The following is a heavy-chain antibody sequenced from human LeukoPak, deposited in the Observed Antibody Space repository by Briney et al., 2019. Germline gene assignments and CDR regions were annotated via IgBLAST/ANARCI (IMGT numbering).Heavy chain of an antibody. CDR3: ASSNYYDSSGYYD. CDR1: GYTLTELS. V-gene: IGHV1-24*01. CDR2: FDPEDGET. J-gene: IGHJ4*02. D-gene: IGHD3-22*01. Sequence: GASVKVSCKVSGYTLTELSMHWVRQAPGKGLEWMGGFDPEDGETIYAQKFQGRVTMTRDMSTSTVYMELSSLRSEDTAVYYCASSNYYDSSGYYDWGQGTLVTVSS.